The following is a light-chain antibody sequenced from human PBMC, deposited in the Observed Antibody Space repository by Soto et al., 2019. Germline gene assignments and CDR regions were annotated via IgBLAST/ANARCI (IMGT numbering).Light chain of an antibody. J-gene: IGLJ1*01. CDR2: EVS. CDR3: SSYTSSSTRV. Sequence: QPASVSGSPGQSITISCTGTSSDVGAYDFVSWYQQHPDKAPKLMIYEVSNRPSGVSNRFSGSKSVNTATLTISGLQAEDEADYYCSSYTSSSTRVFGTGTKVTVL. CDR1: SSDVGAYDF. V-gene: IGLV2-14*03.